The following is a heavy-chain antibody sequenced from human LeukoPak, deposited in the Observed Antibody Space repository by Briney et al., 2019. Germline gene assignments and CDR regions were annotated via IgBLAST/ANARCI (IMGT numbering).Heavy chain of an antibody. D-gene: IGHD2-2*01. V-gene: IGHV3-33*01. CDR1: GFTFSIYG. CDR3: AGDSSTSLGWFDP. CDR2: IWYDGSNK. J-gene: IGHJ5*02. Sequence: GGSLRLSCAASGFTFSIYGMHWVRQAPGKGLEWVAVIWYDGSNKYYADSVKGRFTISRDNSKNTLYLQMNSLRAEDTAVYYCAGDSSTSLGWFDPWGQGTLVTVSS.